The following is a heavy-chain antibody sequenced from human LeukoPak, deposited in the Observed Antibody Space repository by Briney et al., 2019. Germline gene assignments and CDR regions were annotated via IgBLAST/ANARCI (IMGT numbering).Heavy chain of an antibody. V-gene: IGHV3-23*01. Sequence: GGSLRLSCAASGFTFSTYAMSWVRQAPGKGLEGVSAISGSGGSTYYADSVKGRFTISRGNSKNTLYLQMNSLRAEDTAVYHCAKLGGSGSYVWGQGTLVTVSS. CDR2: ISGSGGST. CDR1: GFTFSTYA. CDR3: AKLGGSGSYV. D-gene: IGHD3-10*01. J-gene: IGHJ4*02.